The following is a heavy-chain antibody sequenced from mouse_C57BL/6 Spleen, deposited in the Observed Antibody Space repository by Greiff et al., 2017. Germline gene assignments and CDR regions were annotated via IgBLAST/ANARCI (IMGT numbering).Heavy chain of an antibody. D-gene: IGHD1-1*01. V-gene: IGHV5-17*01. J-gene: IGHJ2*01. CDR1: GFTFSDYG. CDR3: ARDTTYYFDY. Sequence: EVKLVESGGGLVKPGGSLKLSCAASGFTFSDYGMHWVRQAPEKGLEWVAYISSGSSTIYYADTVKGRFTISRDNAKNTLFLQMTSLRSEDTAMYYCARDTTYYFDYWGQGTTLTVSS. CDR2: ISSGSSTI.